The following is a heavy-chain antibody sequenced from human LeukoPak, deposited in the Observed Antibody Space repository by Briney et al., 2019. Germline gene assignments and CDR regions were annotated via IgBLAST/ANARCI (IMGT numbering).Heavy chain of an antibody. V-gene: IGHV3-30*04. J-gene: IGHJ3*02. CDR3: ARTRVKHAFDI. D-gene: IGHD5/OR15-5a*01. Sequence: PGGSLRLSCAASGLTFSSYAMHWVRQAPGKGLEWVAVISYDGSNKYYADSVKGRFTISRDNSKNTLYLQMNSLRAEDTAVYYCARTRVKHAFDIWGQGTMVTVSS. CDR1: GLTFSSYA. CDR2: ISYDGSNK.